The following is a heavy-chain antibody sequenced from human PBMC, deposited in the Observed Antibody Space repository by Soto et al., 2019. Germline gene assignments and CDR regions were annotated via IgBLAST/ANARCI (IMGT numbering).Heavy chain of an antibody. CDR1: GGSINTYY. J-gene: IGHJ6*02. Sequence: PSETLSLTCTVSGGSINTYYWNWIRQPAGKGLEWIGRVFSSGATSHNPSLSGRVTMSVDMSKSQFSLRLSSVTAADTAVYYCARVPQRGHNIYSGIMDVWGRGSTVTVSS. CDR2: VFSSGAT. V-gene: IGHV4-4*07. CDR3: ARVPQRGHNIYSGIMDV. D-gene: IGHD3-10*01.